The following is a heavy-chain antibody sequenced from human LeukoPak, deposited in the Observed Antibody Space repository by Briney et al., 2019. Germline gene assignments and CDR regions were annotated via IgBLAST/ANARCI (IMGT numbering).Heavy chain of an antibody. Sequence: ASVKVSCKASGGTFSSYAISWVRQAPGQGLEWMGRIIPILGIANYAQKFQGRVTITADKSTSTAYMELSSLRSEDTAVYYCARAYDSSGYYSDGSYFDYWGQGTLVTVSS. CDR1: GGTFSSYA. V-gene: IGHV1-69*04. CDR2: IIPILGIA. J-gene: IGHJ4*02. D-gene: IGHD3-22*01. CDR3: ARAYDSSGYYSDGSYFDY.